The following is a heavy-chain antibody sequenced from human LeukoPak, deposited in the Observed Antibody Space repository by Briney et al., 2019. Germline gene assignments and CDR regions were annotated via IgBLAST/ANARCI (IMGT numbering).Heavy chain of an antibody. CDR2: IYYSGST. D-gene: IGHD6-13*01. CDR1: GGSISSSSYY. CDR3: ARGVDSSSWFLDY. Sequence: KPSETLSLTCTVSGGSISSSSYYWGWIRQPPGKGLEWIGSIYYSGSTYYNPSLKSRVTISVDTSKNQFSLKLSSVTAADTAVYYCARGVDSSSWFLDYWGQGTLVTVSS. V-gene: IGHV4-39*07. J-gene: IGHJ4*02.